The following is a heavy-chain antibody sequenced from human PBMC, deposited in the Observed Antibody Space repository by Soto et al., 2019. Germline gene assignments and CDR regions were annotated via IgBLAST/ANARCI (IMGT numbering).Heavy chain of an antibody. CDR3: ARHEGWYGGYPAN. V-gene: IGHV4-39*01. J-gene: IGHJ4*02. CDR2: MFYSGSS. CDR1: GDCISGRTYE. D-gene: IGHD5-12*01. Sequence: SETLSVTCNVSGDCISGRTYEWVWIRQPPGKGLEWVGSMFYSGSSYHSPSLKNRGTISVDMSKNQLSLKLTSVTAADTAVYYCARHEGWYGGYPANWGQGTLVTVS.